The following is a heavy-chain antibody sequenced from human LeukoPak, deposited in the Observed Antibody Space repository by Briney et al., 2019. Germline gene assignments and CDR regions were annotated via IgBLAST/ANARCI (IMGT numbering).Heavy chain of an antibody. CDR1: GYTFTNYA. CDR2: INAGNADT. CDR3: ARGIWSATRASYYLDV. V-gene: IGHV1-3*03. D-gene: IGHD3-3*01. Sequence: ASVKVSCMGSGYTFTNYAIHWVRQAPGRRPEWMGWINAGNADTRYSQEFQGRITINRDTSARTAYMEITNLRSDDMAVYYCARGIWSATRASYYLDVWGQGTKVTVSS. J-gene: IGHJ6*03.